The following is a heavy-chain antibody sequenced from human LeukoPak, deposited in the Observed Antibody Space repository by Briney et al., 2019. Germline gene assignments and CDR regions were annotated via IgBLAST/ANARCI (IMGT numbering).Heavy chain of an antibody. CDR2: LYYSGST. CDR3: ASRRRLRGYLFDY. D-gene: IGHD5-12*01. J-gene: IGHJ4*02. Sequence: SETLSLTCTVSGGSFSSSSSYWGWIRQPPGKGLEWIGSLYYSGSTYYNPSLKSRVTISVDTSKNQFSLKLSSVTAADTAVYYCASRRRLRGYLFDYWGQGTLVTVSS. V-gene: IGHV4-39*01. CDR1: GGSFSSSSSY.